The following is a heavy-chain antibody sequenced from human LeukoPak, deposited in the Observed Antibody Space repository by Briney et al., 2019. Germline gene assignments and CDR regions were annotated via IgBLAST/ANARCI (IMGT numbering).Heavy chain of an antibody. Sequence: ASVKVSCKASGYTFTSYDINGVRQATGQGREWMGWMNPSSGNTGYAQKFQGRVTMTRNTSISTAYMELSSLRSEDTAVYYCARGHVAAAGGYWGQGTLVTVSS. D-gene: IGHD6-13*01. CDR3: ARGHVAAAGGY. CDR1: GYTFTSYD. CDR2: MNPSSGNT. V-gene: IGHV1-8*01. J-gene: IGHJ4*02.